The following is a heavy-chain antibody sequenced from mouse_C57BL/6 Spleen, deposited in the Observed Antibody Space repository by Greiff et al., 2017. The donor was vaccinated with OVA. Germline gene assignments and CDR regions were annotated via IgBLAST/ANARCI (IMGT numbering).Heavy chain of an antibody. CDR3: ARDDGYVYYFDY. CDR2: IYPGDGDT. V-gene: IGHV1-82*01. CDR1: GYAFSSSW. J-gene: IGHJ2*01. D-gene: IGHD2-3*01. Sequence: QVQLQQSGPELVKPGASVKISCKASGYAFSSSWMNWVKQRPGKGLEWIGRIYPGDGDTNYNGKFKGKATLTADKSSSTAYMQLSSLTSEDSAVYFCARDDGYVYYFDYWGQGTTLTVSS.